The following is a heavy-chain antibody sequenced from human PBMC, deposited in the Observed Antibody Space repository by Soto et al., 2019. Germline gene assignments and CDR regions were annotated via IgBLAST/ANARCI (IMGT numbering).Heavy chain of an antibody. V-gene: IGHV4-34*01. Sequence: SETLSLTCAVYGGSFSGYYWSWIRQPPGKGLEWIGEINHSGSTNYNPSLKSRVTISVDTSKNQFSLKLSSVTAADTAVYYCAREEGYAAFDIWGQGTMVT. D-gene: IGHD5-18*01. J-gene: IGHJ3*02. CDR2: INHSGST. CDR1: GGSFSGYY. CDR3: AREEGYAAFDI.